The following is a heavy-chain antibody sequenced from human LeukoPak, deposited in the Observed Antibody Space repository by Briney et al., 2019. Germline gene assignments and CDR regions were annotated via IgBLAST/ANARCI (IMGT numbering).Heavy chain of an antibody. V-gene: IGHV3-30*18. CDR2: ISYDGSNK. Sequence: HPGGSLRLSCAASGFPFSSYGMHWVRQAPGKGLEWVAVISYDGSNKYYADSVKGRFTISRDNSKNTLYLQMNSLRAEDTAVYYCAKDTAMVLDAFDIWGQGTMVTVSS. CDR3: AKDTAMVLDAFDI. J-gene: IGHJ3*02. D-gene: IGHD5-18*01. CDR1: GFPFSSYG.